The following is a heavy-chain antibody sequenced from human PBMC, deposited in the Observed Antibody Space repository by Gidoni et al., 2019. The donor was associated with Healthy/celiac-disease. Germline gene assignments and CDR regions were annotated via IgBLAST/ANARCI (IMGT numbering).Heavy chain of an antibody. CDR3: AKDIAIFGVVRYYFDY. Sequence: VQLLASWGGLLQPGWSLRLSFAPSGFPFSSYAMSWVRQAPGKGLEWVSAISGSDGSKYYADSVKGRCTISRDNSKNTLYLQMNSLRAEDTAVYYCAKDIAIFGVVRYYFDYWGQGTLVTVSS. CDR1: GFPFSSYA. CDR2: ISGSDGSK. J-gene: IGHJ4*02. V-gene: IGHV3-23*01. D-gene: IGHD3-3*01.